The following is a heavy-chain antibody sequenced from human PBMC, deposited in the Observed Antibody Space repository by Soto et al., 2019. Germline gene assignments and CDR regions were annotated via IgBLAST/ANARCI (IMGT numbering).Heavy chain of an antibody. CDR2: IKTDGSST. J-gene: IGHJ4*02. V-gene: IGHV3-74*01. CDR1: GFSFSSYW. Sequence: EVQLVESGGGLVQPGGSLRLSCAASGFSFSSYWIHWVRQAPGKGLVWVSRIKTDGSSTDYADSVKGRFTISRDNAKNTLYLQMNSLSAEDTAVEYCAKREGNAYGLFHWGQGTVVTVSS. CDR3: AKREGNAYGLFH. D-gene: IGHD3-10*01.